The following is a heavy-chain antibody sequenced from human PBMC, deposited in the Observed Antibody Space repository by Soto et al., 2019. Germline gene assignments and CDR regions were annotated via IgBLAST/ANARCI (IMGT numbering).Heavy chain of an antibody. V-gene: IGHV1-2*04. Sequence: QVQLVQSGAEVKKPGASVKVSCKASGYTFTGYYMHWVRQAPGQGLEWMGWINPNSGGTNYAQKFQGWVTMTRDTSISTAYMELSRLRSDDTAVYYCARGGHIVVVTAIRSFYYYYGMDVWGQGTMVTVSS. CDR3: ARGGHIVVVTAIRSFYYYYGMDV. J-gene: IGHJ6*02. CDR2: INPNSGGT. CDR1: GYTFTGYY. D-gene: IGHD2-21*02.